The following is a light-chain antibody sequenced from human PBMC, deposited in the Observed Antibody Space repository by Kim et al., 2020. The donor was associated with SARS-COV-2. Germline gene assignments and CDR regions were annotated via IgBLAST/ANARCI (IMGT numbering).Light chain of an antibody. Sequence: GQSITISCTGTSSDVENYNLVSWYQQHPGKAPKRILYEVTKRPSGLSNPFSGSKSGNTASLTISGLQAEDEADYFCCSYAGSNTWVFGGGTKVTVL. V-gene: IGLV2-23*02. CDR3: CSYAGSNTWV. J-gene: IGLJ3*02. CDR1: SSDVENYNL. CDR2: EVT.